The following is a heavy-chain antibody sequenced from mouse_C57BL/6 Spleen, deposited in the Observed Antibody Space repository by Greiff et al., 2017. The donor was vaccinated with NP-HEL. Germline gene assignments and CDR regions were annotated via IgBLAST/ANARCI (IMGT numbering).Heavy chain of an antibody. CDR2: INPGSGGT. V-gene: IGHV1-54*01. D-gene: IGHD1-1*01. J-gene: IGHJ2*01. Sequence: VQLQQSGAELVRPGTSVKVSCKASGYAFTNYLIEWVKQRPGQGLECIGVINPGSGGTNYNEKFKGKATLTADKSSSTAYMQLSSLTSEDSAVYFCARRDYYGVGDYWGQGTTLTVSS. CDR1: GYAFTNYL. CDR3: ARRDYYGVGDY.